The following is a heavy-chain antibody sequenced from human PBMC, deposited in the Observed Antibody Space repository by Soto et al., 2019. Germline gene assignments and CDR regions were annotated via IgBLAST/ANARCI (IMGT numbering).Heavy chain of an antibody. V-gene: IGHV4-31*03. CDR3: ARDQGGLNWFDP. J-gene: IGHJ5*02. Sequence: SESLSLTCTVSGGSISSGGYYWSWIRQHPGKGLEWIGYIYYSGSTYYNPSLKSRVTISVDTSKNQFSLKLSSVTAADTDVYYCARDQGGLNWFDPWGQGTPVTVSS. D-gene: IGHD3-16*01. CDR2: IYYSGST. CDR1: GGSISSGGYY.